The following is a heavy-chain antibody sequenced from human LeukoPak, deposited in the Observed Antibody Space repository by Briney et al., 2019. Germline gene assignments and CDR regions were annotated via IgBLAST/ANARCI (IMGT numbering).Heavy chain of an antibody. Sequence: ASVTVSCTASGYTFTSYGISWVRQAPGQGLEWMGWISAYNGNTNYAQKLQGRVTMTTDTSTSTAYMELSSLRSEDTAVYYCARPSHPASVRSAYFDYWGQGTLVTVSS. D-gene: IGHD4-17*01. CDR2: ISAYNGNT. CDR3: ARPSHPASVRSAYFDY. J-gene: IGHJ4*02. V-gene: IGHV1-18*01. CDR1: GYTFTSYG.